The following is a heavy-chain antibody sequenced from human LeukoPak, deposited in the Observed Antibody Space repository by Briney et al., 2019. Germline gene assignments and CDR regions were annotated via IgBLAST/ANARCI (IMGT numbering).Heavy chain of an antibody. Sequence: GGSLRLSCAASGFTFSSYSMNWVRQAPGKGLEWVSSISSSSSYIYYADSVKGRFTISRDNSKNTLYLQMNSLRAEDTALYYCAKTERDIVVVPDAIFDYWGQGTLVTVSS. CDR3: AKTERDIVVVPDAIFDY. V-gene: IGHV3-21*04. D-gene: IGHD2-2*01. CDR1: GFTFSSYS. CDR2: ISSSSSYI. J-gene: IGHJ4*02.